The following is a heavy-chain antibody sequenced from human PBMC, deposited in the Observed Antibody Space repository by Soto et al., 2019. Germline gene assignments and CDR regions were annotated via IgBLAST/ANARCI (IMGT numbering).Heavy chain of an antibody. CDR1: GGSISSYY. V-gene: IGHV4-59*01. CDR3: ARVARGHYGANQGGWFDP. CDR2: IYYSGST. J-gene: IGHJ5*02. D-gene: IGHD4-17*01. Sequence: SETLSLTCTVSGGSISSYYWSWIRQPPGKGLEWIGYIYYSGSTNYNPSLKSRVTISVDTSKNQFSLKLSSVTAADTAVYYCARVARGHYGANQGGWFDPWGQGTLV.